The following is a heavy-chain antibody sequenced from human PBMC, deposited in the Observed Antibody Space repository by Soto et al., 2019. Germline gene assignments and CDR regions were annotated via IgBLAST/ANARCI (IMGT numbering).Heavy chain of an antibody. V-gene: IGHV3-30-3*01. CDR1: GFTLSSYS. CDR2: ISYDGSNK. Sequence: GGVLRLSRGAPGFTLSSYSIPRVRQGPGKGLGWEAVISYDGSNKYYADSVKGRFTISRDNSKNTLYLQMNSLRAEDTAVYYCARDLYSYGYPDYYYYGMDVWGQGTTVTVSS. J-gene: IGHJ6*02. CDR3: ARDLYSYGYPDYYYYGMDV. D-gene: IGHD5-18*01.